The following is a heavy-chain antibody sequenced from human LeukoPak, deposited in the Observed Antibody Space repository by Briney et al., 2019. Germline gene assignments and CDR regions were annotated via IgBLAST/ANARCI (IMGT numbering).Heavy chain of an antibody. CDR3: ARQDF. CDR2: IDPSDSYT. CDR1: GYSFTTYW. J-gene: IGHJ4*02. V-gene: IGHV5-10-1*01. Sequence: GESLRISCKVSGYSFTTYWISWVRQMPGKGLEWMGRIDPSDSYTDYAQSFQGHVTISADRSLSTAYLQWYSLKASHTAMYYCARQDFWGQGTLVTVSS.